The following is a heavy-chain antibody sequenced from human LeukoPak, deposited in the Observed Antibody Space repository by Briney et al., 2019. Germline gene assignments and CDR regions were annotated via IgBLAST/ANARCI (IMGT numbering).Heavy chain of an antibody. CDR1: GYSFTSYW. Sequence: GESLKISCKCSGYSFTSYWISWVREMPGKGVEWMGRIDPSDSYTNYSPSFQGHVTISADKSISTAYLQWSSLKASDTAMYYCARGPAANPADYYYYGMDVWGKGTTVTVSS. V-gene: IGHV5-10-1*01. CDR2: IDPSDSYT. CDR3: ARGPAANPADYYYYGMDV. D-gene: IGHD2-2*01. J-gene: IGHJ6*04.